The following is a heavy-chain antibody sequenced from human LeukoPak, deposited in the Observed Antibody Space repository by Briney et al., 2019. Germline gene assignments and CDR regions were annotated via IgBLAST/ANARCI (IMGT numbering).Heavy chain of an antibody. D-gene: IGHD1-26*01. CDR3: ARQGWELLDY. CDR1: GGSISSSSYY. V-gene: IGHV4-39*01. CDR2: IYYSGST. Sequence: SETLSLTCTVSGGSISSSSYYWGWIRQPPGKGLEWIGSIYYSGSTYYNPSLKSRVTISVDTSKNQFSLKLSSVAAADTAVYYCARQGWELLDYWGQGTLVTVSS. J-gene: IGHJ4*02.